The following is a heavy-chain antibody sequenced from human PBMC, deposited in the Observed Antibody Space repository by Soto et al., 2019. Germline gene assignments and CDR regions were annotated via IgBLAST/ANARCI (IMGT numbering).Heavy chain of an antibody. J-gene: IGHJ4*02. CDR1: GFTFSSYD. CDR2: ISGSGTTI. Sequence: HPVGSLRLSCVASGFTFSSYDMNWVRQAPGKGPEWVSHISGSGTTIYYADSVRGRFTISRDNAKNSLYLQMNSLRAEDRAIYYCARGYAGGWSRGGYFDYWGQGTLVTVSS. V-gene: IGHV3-48*03. CDR3: ARGYAGGWSRGGYFDY. D-gene: IGHD6-19*01.